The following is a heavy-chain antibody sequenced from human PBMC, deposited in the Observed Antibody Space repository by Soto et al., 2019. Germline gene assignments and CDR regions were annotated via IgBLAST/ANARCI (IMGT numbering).Heavy chain of an antibody. CDR1: GFTFSTYW. D-gene: IGHD2-21*02. V-gene: IGHV3-7*01. Sequence: EVQLVESGGGLVQSGGSLRLSCSASGFTFSTYWMSWVRQAPGKGLEWVANIKQDGSEKYYVDSVKGRFTISRDNAKNSLYLQMNSLRVEDTSVYYCARAGYCGPGCYYYFDYWGQGTLVTVSS. J-gene: IGHJ4*02. CDR2: IKQDGSEK. CDR3: ARAGYCGPGCYYYFDY.